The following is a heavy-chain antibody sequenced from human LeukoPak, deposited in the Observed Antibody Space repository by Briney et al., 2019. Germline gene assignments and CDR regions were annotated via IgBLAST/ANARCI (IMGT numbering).Heavy chain of an antibody. Sequence: GGSLRLSCAASGFTFSSYGMHWVRQAPGKGLEWVAVISYDGSNKYYADSVKGRFTISRDNSKNTLYLQMNSLRAEDTAVYYCARDGRNSTSGWFDYWGQGTLVTVSS. J-gene: IGHJ4*02. D-gene: IGHD6-19*01. CDR3: ARDGRNSTSGWFDY. CDR2: ISYDGSNK. CDR1: GFTFSSYG. V-gene: IGHV3-30*03.